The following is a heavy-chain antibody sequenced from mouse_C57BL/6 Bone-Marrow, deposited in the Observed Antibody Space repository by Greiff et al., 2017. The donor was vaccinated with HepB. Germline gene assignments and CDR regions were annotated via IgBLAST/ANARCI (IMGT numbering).Heavy chain of an antibody. V-gene: IGHV2-2*01. Sequence: QVQLQQSGPGLVQPSQSLSITCTVSGFSLTSYGVHWVRQSPGKGLEWLGVIWSGGSKDYNAAFISRLSISKDNSKSQVFFKMNSLQADDTAIYYCARKGNYAMDYWGQGTSVTVSS. CDR2: IWSGGSK. CDR3: ARKGNYAMDY. J-gene: IGHJ4*01. CDR1: GFSLTSYG.